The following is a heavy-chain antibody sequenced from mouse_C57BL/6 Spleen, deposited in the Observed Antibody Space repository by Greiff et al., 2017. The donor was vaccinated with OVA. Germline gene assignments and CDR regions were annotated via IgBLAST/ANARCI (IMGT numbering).Heavy chain of an antibody. V-gene: IGHV5-4*01. CDR3: ARDEDWDVLYFDY. D-gene: IGHD4-1*01. Sequence: EVMLVESGGGLVKPGGSLKLSCAASGFTFSSYAMSWVRQTPEKRLEWVATISDGGSYTYYPDNVKGRFTISRDNAKNNLYLQMSHLKSEDTAMYYCARDEDWDVLYFDYWGQGTTLTVSS. J-gene: IGHJ2*01. CDR1: GFTFSSYA. CDR2: ISDGGSYT.